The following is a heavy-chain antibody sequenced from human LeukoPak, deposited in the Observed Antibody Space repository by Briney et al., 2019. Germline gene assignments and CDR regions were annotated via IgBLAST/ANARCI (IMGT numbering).Heavy chain of an antibody. CDR3: ARGGGYDYGDYPPRGYYYYMDV. D-gene: IGHD4-17*01. CDR2: IIPIFGTA. Sequence: SVKVSCKAFGGTFSSYAISWVRQAPGQGLEWMGGIIPIFGTANYAQKFQGRVTITADESTNTAYMELSSLRSEDTAVYYCARGGGYDYGDYPPRGYYYYMDVWGKGTTVTISS. CDR1: GGTFSSYA. J-gene: IGHJ6*03. V-gene: IGHV1-69*13.